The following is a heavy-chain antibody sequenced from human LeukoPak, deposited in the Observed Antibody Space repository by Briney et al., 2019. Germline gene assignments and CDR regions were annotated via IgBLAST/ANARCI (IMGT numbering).Heavy chain of an antibody. J-gene: IGHJ6*03. V-gene: IGHV3-64*01. Sequence: PGGSLRLSCAASGFTFSSYAMHWVRQAPGKGLEYVSAISSNGGSTYYANSVEGRFTISRDNSKNTLYLQMGSLRAEDMAVYYCARVGYDFWSSYYYYMDVWGKGTTVTVSS. CDR1: GFTFSSYA. CDR3: ARVGYDFWSSYYYYMDV. D-gene: IGHD3-3*01. CDR2: ISSNGGST.